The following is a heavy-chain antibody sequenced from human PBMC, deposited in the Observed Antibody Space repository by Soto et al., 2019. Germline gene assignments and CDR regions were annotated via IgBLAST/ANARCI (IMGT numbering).Heavy chain of an antibody. D-gene: IGHD3-9*01. CDR3: ASVGKYDIWGWFDP. CDR1: GFTVSSNY. J-gene: IGHJ5*02. CDR2: IYSGGST. Sequence: EVQLVESGGGLVQPGGSLRLSCAASGFTVSSNYMSWVRQAPGKGLEWVSVIYSGGSTYYADSVKGRFTISRDNSKNTLYLQMNSLRAEDTSVYYCASVGKYDIWGWFDPWGQGTLGTV. V-gene: IGHV3-66*01.